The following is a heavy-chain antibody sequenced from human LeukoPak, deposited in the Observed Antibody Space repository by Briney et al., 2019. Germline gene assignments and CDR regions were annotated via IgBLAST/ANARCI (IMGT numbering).Heavy chain of an antibody. CDR3: ARDDSIPSAKGQFDY. V-gene: IGHV1-18*01. CDR2: ISAYNGNT. D-gene: IGHD2-2*01. Sequence: GASVKVSCKASVYTFTSYGISWVRQAPGQGLEWMGWISAYNGNTNYAQELLGRVTMTTDTSTSTAYMELRSLRSDDTAVYYCARDDSIPSAKGQFDYWGQGTLVTVSS. J-gene: IGHJ4*02. CDR1: VYTFTSYG.